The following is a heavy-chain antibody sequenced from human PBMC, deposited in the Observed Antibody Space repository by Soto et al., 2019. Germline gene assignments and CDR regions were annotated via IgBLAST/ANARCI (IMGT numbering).Heavy chain of an antibody. CDR1: GGSISSGDYY. D-gene: IGHD3-16*01. V-gene: IGHV4-30-4*01. CDR2: IYYSGST. CDR3: ARARYYDYVWGSYPFDY. Sequence: PSETLSLTCTVSGGSISSGDYYWGWLRQPPGKGLEWIGYIYYSGSTYYNPSLKSRVTISVDTSKNQFSLKLSSVTAADTAVYYCARARYYDYVWGSYPFDYWGQGTLVTVSS. J-gene: IGHJ4*02.